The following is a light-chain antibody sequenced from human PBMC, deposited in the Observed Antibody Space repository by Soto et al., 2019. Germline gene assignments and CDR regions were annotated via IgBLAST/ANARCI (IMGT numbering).Light chain of an antibody. CDR2: GTS. J-gene: IGKJ2*01. Sequence: ENVLTQSPGTLSLSPGERATLSCRASQSVDSSYLAWYQQRPGQAPRLLIYGTSSRATGIPDRFSGSGSGTDFTLTINILEPEDFGVYYCQQYGSSLYTFGQGTKLEIK. CDR1: QSVDSSY. V-gene: IGKV3-20*01. CDR3: QQYGSSLYT.